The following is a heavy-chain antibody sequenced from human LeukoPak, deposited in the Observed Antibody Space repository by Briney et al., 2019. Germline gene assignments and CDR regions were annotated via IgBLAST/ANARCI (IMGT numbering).Heavy chain of an antibody. D-gene: IGHD2-15*01. Sequence: SETLSLTCAVYGGSFSGYYWSWIRQPPGKGLEWIGEINHSGSTNYNPSLKSRVTISVDTAKNQFSLKLSTVTAADTAVYYCARGRGGYYYYYYMNVWGKETTVTVSS. J-gene: IGHJ6*03. CDR2: INHSGST. CDR1: GGSFSGYY. V-gene: IGHV4-34*01. CDR3: ARGRGGYYYYYYMNV.